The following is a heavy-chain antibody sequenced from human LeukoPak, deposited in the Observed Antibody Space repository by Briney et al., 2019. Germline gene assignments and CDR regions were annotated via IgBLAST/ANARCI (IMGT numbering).Heavy chain of an antibody. CDR3: ARAPGGSGYDLYLEY. CDR2: INSDGSFT. J-gene: IGHJ4*02. D-gene: IGHD5-12*01. Sequence: GGSLRLSCSASGITFSNYWMDLVRQAPGKGLVWDSRINSDGSFTNYADSVKGRFTISRDNAKNTLYLQMNSLRAEDTAVYYCARAPGGSGYDLYLEYRGQGTLVTVSS. CDR1: GITFSNYW. V-gene: IGHV3-74*01.